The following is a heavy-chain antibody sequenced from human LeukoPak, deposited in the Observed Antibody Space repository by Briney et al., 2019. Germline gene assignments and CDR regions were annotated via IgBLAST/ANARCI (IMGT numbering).Heavy chain of an antibody. CDR2: INPNSGGT. CDR1: GYTFTGYY. J-gene: IGHJ6*03. Sequence: ASVKVSCKTSGYTFTGYYIHWVRQAPGQGLEWMGWINPNSGGTNYAQNFQGRVTVTRDTSITTAYMELRWLTSDDTAVYYCARTTEAHSWQTRYYSYYMDVWGKGTTVTVSS. V-gene: IGHV1-2*02. D-gene: IGHD6-13*01. CDR3: ARTTEAHSWQTRYYSYYMDV.